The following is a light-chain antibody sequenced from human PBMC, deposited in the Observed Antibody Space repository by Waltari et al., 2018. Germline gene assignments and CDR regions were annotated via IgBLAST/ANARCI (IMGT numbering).Light chain of an antibody. CDR1: ASNIGNNV. J-gene: IGLJ3*02. V-gene: IGLV1-44*01. CDR2: RSD. Sequence: QSVLTQPPSASGTPGQGVTISCSGGASNIGNNVVNWYQQVPGKAPKLLSYRSDRRPAGVPDRFSGSKSGTSASLVISGLQSEDEADYYCAAWDDSLNGRWVFGGGTKVTVL. CDR3: AAWDDSLNGRWV.